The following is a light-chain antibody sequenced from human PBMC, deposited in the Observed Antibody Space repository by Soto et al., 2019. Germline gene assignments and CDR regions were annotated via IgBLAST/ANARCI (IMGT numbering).Light chain of an antibody. V-gene: IGKV3-15*01. CDR3: QHYNNWPRT. CDR2: GAS. Sequence: EIVMTQSPATLSVSPGERATLSCRDSQSVSSNVAWYQQKPGQAPRLLIYGASTRATGIPARFSGSGSGTEFTLTISSLPSEDFEVDYWQHYNNWPRTFGQGTKVDIK. CDR1: QSVSSN. J-gene: IGKJ1*01.